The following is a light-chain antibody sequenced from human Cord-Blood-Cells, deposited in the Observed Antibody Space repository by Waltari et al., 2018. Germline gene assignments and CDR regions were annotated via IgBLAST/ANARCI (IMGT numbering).Light chain of an antibody. J-gene: IGLJ1*01. Sequence: QSVLTQPPSASGTPGQRVTISCSGSSSNIGSNTVNWYQQLPGTAPKLRIYSNNRRPSGVPDRFSGSKSGNSASLAISGLQSEDEADYYCAAWDDSLNGYVFGTGTKVTVL. CDR1: SSNIGSNT. CDR2: SNN. CDR3: AAWDDSLNGYV. V-gene: IGLV1-44*01.